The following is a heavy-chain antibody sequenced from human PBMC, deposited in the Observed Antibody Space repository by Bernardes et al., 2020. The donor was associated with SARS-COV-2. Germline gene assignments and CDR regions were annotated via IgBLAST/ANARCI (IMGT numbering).Heavy chain of an antibody. CDR2: INSGGGTT. CDR1: GFTFGDHW. V-gene: IGHV3-74*01. D-gene: IGHD3-22*01. J-gene: IGHJ4*02. CDR3: TRGPVSGYGSFGV. Sequence: GGSLRLSREASGFTFGDHWMHWVRQVPGKGLVWVARINSGGGTTNYADSVKGRFTISRDNAKNMLYLQMSSLSAEDTAVYYCTRGPVSGYGSFGVWGQGTLVTVSS.